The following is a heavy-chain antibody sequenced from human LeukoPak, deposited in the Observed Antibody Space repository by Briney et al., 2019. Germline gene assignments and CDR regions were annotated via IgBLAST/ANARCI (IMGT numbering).Heavy chain of an antibody. V-gene: IGHV4-39*01. CDR2: IYYSGST. CDR1: GGSISSSSYY. CDR3: ARQRGYCSGGRCYQSYWYFDL. D-gene: IGHD2-15*01. Sequence: SETLSLTCTVSGGSISSSSYYWGWIRQPPGKGLEWIGSIYYSGSTYYNPSLKSRVTISVDTSKNQFSLKLSSVTAADTAVYYCARQRGYCSGGRCYQSYWYFDLWGRGTLVTVSS. J-gene: IGHJ2*01.